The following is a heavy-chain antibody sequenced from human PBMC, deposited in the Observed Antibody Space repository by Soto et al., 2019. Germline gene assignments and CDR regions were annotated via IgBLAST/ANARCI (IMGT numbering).Heavy chain of an antibody. D-gene: IGHD6-13*01. CDR1: GGSISSYY. V-gene: IGHV4-59*08. Sequence: SETLSLTCTVSGGSISSYYWSWIRQPPGKGLEWIGYIYYSGSTNYNPSLKSRVTISVDTSKNQFSLKLSSVTAADTDVYYCPRRYGSSFDYWGQGTLVTVSS. CDR3: PRRYGSSFDY. CDR2: IYYSGST. J-gene: IGHJ4*02.